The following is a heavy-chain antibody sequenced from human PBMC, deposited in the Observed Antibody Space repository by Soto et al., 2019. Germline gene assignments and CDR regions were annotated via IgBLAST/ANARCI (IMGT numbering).Heavy chain of an antibody. CDR2: IYWRGTP. V-gene: IGHV2-5*05. D-gene: IGHD2-15*01. CDR1: GFSLNDSGVA. J-gene: IGHJ4*02. CDR3: IHRGEGRRHLDY. Sequence: QITLQESGPSVVKPTQTLTLTCTFSGFSLNDSGVAVGWVRQTPNKALEWLGLIYWRGTPRYGPSPDARVTITKDSSKNQVVLTMSNMAPVDTGTYFCIHRGEGRRHLDYWGQGALVTVSS.